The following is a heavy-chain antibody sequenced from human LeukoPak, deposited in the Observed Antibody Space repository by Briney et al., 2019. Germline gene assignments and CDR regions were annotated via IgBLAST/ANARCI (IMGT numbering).Heavy chain of an antibody. CDR2: IYYSGST. Sequence: PSETLSLTCTVSGGSISSYYWSWIRQPPGKGLEWIGYIYYSGSTNYNPSLKSRVTISVDTSKNQFSLKLSSVTAADTAVYYCARPIRERWGKHDSHAFDIWGQGTMVTVSS. J-gene: IGHJ3*02. CDR1: GGSISSYY. D-gene: IGHD5-24*01. V-gene: IGHV4-59*08. CDR3: ARPIRERWGKHDSHAFDI.